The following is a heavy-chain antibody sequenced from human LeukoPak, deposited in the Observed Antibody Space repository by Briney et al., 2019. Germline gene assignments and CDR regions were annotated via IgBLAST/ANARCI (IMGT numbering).Heavy chain of an antibody. CDR3: ARAGGLRWYFRGFDI. Sequence: PSETLSLTCTVSGGSNSSSSYYWVWIRQSPGKGLEWIGEINHSGSTNYNPSLKSRVTISVDTSKNQFSLKLSSVNAADTALYYCARAGGLRWYFRGFDIWGQGTMVTVSS. CDR2: INHSGST. D-gene: IGHD4-23*01. CDR1: GGSNSSSSYY. V-gene: IGHV4-39*07. J-gene: IGHJ3*02.